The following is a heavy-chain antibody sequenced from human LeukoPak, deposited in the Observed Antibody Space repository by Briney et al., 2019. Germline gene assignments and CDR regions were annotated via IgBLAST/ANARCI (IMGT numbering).Heavy chain of an antibody. CDR2: ISSSGSTI. Sequence: GGSLRLSCAASGFTFSDYYMSWIRQAPGKGLEWVSYISSSGSTIYYADSVKGRFTISRDNAKNSLYLQMNSLRAEDTAVYYCVRGAYSSSWLNFDYWGQGTLVTVSS. D-gene: IGHD6-13*01. CDR3: VRGAYSSSWLNFDY. J-gene: IGHJ4*02. CDR1: GFTFSDYY. V-gene: IGHV3-11*04.